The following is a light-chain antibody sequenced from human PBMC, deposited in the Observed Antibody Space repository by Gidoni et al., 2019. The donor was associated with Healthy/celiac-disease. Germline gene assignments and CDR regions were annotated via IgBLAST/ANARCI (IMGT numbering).Light chain of an antibody. CDR2: LNSDGSH. Sequence: QLVLTQSPSASASLGASVKRTCTLSSGHSSDAIAWHQQQPEKGPRYLMKLNSDGSHSKGDGIPDRFSGSSSGAERYLTISSLQSEDEADYYCQTWGTGMGVFGGGTKLTVL. V-gene: IGLV4-69*01. CDR3: QTWGTGMGV. CDR1: SGHSSDA. J-gene: IGLJ2*01.